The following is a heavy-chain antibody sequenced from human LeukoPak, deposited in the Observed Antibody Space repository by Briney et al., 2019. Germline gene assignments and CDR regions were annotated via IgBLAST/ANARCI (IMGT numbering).Heavy chain of an antibody. V-gene: IGHV1-8*03. J-gene: IGHJ3*02. CDR3: ARDPDAFDI. CDR2: MNPNSGNT. CDR1: GYTFTSYD. Sequence: ASVKVSCKASGYTFTSYDINWVRQATGQGLEWMGWMNPNSGNTGYAQKFQGRVTITADESTSTAYTELSSLRSEDTAVYYCARDPDAFDIWGQGTMVTVSS.